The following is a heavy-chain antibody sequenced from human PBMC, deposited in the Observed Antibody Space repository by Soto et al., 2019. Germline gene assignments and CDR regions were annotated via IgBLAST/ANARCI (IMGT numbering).Heavy chain of an antibody. V-gene: IGHV4-31*03. CDR2: IYYSGST. CDR3: ARDRDPYYDFWSGNYGMDV. J-gene: IGHJ6*02. D-gene: IGHD3-3*01. Sequence: SATLSLTCTVSGGSISSGGYYWSWIRQHPGKGLEWIGYIYYSGSTYYNPSLKSRVTISVDTSKNQFSLKLSSVTAADTAVYYCARDRDPYYDFWSGNYGMDVWGQGTTVTVSS. CDR1: GGSISSGGYY.